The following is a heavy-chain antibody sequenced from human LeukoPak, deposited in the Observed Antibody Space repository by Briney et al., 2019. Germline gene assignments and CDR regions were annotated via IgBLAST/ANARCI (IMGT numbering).Heavy chain of an antibody. CDR2: IRATGDTT. D-gene: IGHD6-13*01. V-gene: IGHV3-23*01. Sequence: GWALRLSCGASGVIFISYSMTWGGRAAGGGGQGVSSIRATGDTTFYAPSVKGPFTISRDNSKNTLYLQMNSLRAEDTAVYYCARGGYTTYFDYWGQGFLVTVSS. J-gene: IGHJ4*02. CDR3: ARGGYTTYFDY. CDR1: GVIFISYS.